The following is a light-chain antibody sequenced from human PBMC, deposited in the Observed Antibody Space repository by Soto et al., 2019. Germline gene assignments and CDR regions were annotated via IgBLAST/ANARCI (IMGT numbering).Light chain of an antibody. CDR1: QVIPAY. J-gene: IGKJ2*01. V-gene: IGKV1-33*01. Sequence: DIQLTQSPSSLSASVGDRVTITCRASQVIPAYLNWYQQKPGKAPKLVIYYTSNLEIGVPSRFGGGGSGPEFTFTITGQQPEDYATYYCQQYESLPYTFGQGTKL. CDR3: QQYESLPYT. CDR2: YTS.